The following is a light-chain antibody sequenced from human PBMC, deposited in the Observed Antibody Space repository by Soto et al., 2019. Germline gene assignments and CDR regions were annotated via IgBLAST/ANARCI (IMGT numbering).Light chain of an antibody. Sequence: EIVMTQSPPTLSVSPGEIATLSCRASQSISRNLAWFQQKPGQAPTHLIFGASTRAAGIPARFSGSGSGTEFTLTISGLQSEDYADYFCHQYENWPKTFGQGNKVEV. CDR3: HQYENWPKT. J-gene: IGKJ1*01. CDR1: QSISRN. V-gene: IGKV3-15*01. CDR2: GAS.